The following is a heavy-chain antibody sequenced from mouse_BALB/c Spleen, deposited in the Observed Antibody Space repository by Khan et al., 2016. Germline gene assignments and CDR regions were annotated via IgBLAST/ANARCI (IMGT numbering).Heavy chain of an antibody. CDR3: TRKGIFYGTYDFDS. Sequence: QVQLQQSRAELVRPGASVTLSCKASGYTFSDYEMHWVKQTPVHGLQWIGSIDPETGGTAYNQKFKGQATLTAGRSSSTSYMELRSLTSEDSAVYYCTRKGIFYGTYDFDSWGQGTTLTVSS. D-gene: IGHD2-1*01. CDR2: IDPETGGT. V-gene: IGHV1-15*01. J-gene: IGHJ2*01. CDR1: GYTFSDYE.